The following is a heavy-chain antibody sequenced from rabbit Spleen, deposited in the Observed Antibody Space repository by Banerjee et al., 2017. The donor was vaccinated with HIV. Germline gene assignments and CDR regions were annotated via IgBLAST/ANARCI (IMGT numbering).Heavy chain of an antibody. J-gene: IGHJ4*01. CDR3: ARPAKNSIYSAFDL. D-gene: IGHD8-1*01. CDR1: GFSFSSYYY. V-gene: IGHV1S40*01. CDR2: IYAYSGGTT. Sequence: QSLEESGGDLVKPGASLTLTCTASGFSFSSYYYMCWVRQAPGKGPEWIACIYAYSGGTTYYASWAKGRFTITKTSSTTVTLQMTSLTAADTATYFCARPAKNSIYSAFDLWGPGTLVTVS.